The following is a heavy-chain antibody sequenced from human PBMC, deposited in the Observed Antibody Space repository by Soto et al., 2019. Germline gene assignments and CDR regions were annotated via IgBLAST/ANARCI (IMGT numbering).Heavy chain of an antibody. Sequence: QVQLQESGPGLVKPSETLSLTCTVSGGSISSNYWSWIRQPAGKGLEWIGRVYTSGGTNYNPSLMCRVTMSVDTSKNQFSLKLSSVTAADTAVYYCARGSSGYYYLFDYCGQGTLVTVSS. CDR3: ARGSSGYYYLFDY. CDR2: VYTSGGT. CDR1: GGSISSNY. J-gene: IGHJ4*02. D-gene: IGHD3-22*01. V-gene: IGHV4-4*07.